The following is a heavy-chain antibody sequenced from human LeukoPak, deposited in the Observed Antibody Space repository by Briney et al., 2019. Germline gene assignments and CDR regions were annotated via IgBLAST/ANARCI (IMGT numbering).Heavy chain of an antibody. CDR3: AKDLSSAITSALVLDV. D-gene: IGHD3-22*01. CDR1: GFTFDDYA. Sequence: GGSLRLSCTGSGFTFDDYAMHWVRHTPGKGLEWVAGITWNRDNIGYGDSVKGRFTISRDNVKNVLYLQMNSLRPEDTALYYCAKDLSSAITSALVLDVWGQGTTVIVS. CDR2: ITWNRDNI. V-gene: IGHV3-9*01. J-gene: IGHJ6*02.